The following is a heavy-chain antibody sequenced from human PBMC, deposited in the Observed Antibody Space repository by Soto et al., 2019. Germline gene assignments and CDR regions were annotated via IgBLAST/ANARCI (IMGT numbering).Heavy chain of an antibody. V-gene: IGHV3-7*01. D-gene: IGHD2-15*01. J-gene: IGHJ4*02. CDR3: AKGGRSDVHYFEY. CDR2: IKQDESER. Sequence: EVQLVESGGGLVRPGGSLRLSCAASGFIFSDYWMSWVRQAPGKGLEWVAKIKQDESERYYVDSVGGRFTTSRDNAKNSLYLQMNSLRADDTAVYYCAKGGRSDVHYFEYWGQGTVVTVSS. CDR1: GFIFSDYW.